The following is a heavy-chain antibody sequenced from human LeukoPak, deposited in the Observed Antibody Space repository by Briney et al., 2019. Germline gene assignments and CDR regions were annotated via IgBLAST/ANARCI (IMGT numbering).Heavy chain of an antibody. Sequence: PSETRSLTCTVSDYSISTGHYWGWIRQPPGKGLEWIGSVSRSGSTYYNPSLKSRVTISIDRSKSQFSLKLTSVTAADTAVYYCARDSLHYDYWSGYYSPFDYWGQGTLVTVSS. J-gene: IGHJ4*02. D-gene: IGHD3-3*01. CDR1: DYSISTGHY. CDR3: ARDSLHYDYWSGYYSPFDY. V-gene: IGHV4-38-2*02. CDR2: VSRSGST.